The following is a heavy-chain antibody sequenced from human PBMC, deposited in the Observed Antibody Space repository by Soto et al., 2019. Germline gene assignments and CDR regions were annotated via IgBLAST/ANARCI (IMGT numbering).Heavy chain of an antibody. D-gene: IGHD6-19*01. V-gene: IGHV1-18*01. Sequence: ASVKVSCKASGYTFTSYGISWVRQAPGQVLEWMGWISAYNGNTNYAQKLQGRVTMTTDTSTSTAYMELRSLRSDDTAVYYCARDPYSSGWARFDYWGQGTLVTVSS. CDR3: ARDPYSSGWARFDY. J-gene: IGHJ4*02. CDR2: ISAYNGNT. CDR1: GYTFTSYG.